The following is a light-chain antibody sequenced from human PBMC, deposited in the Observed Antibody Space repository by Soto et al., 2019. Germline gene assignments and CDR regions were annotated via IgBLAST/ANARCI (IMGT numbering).Light chain of an antibody. CDR3: QVWAGSSARV. Sequence: SYELTQPPSVSVAPGQSARLTCGGDNIGRKIVHWYQQRPGQAPVLVVYDDDDRPSGIPERFSGSNSGSTATLTISRVEAGDEADYYCQVWAGSSARVFGGGTKLTVL. J-gene: IGLJ2*01. V-gene: IGLV3-21*02. CDR1: NIGRKI. CDR2: DDD.